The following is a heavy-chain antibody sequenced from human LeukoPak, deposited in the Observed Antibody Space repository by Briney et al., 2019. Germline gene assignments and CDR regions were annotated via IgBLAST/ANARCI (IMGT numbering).Heavy chain of an antibody. CDR2: ISYDGSNK. V-gene: IGHV3-30*04. Sequence: GGSLRLSCAASGFTFSSYAMHWVRQAPGKGLEWVAVISYDGSNKYYADSVKGRVTVSRDNSKNTLYLQMNSLRAGDTAVYYCAKDRRPNIASRTFDYWGQGTLVTVSS. CDR3: AKDRRPNIASRTFDY. CDR1: GFTFSSYA. J-gene: IGHJ4*02. D-gene: IGHD6-6*01.